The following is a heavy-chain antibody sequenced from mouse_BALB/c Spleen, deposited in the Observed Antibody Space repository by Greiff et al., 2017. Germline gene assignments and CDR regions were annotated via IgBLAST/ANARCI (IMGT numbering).Heavy chain of an antibody. Sequence: DVMLVESGGGLVKLGGSLKLSCAASGFTFSSYYMSWVRQTPEKRLELVAAINSNGGSTYYPDTVKGRFTISRDNAKNTLYLQMSSLKSEDTALYYCARHKWLRRDGGAMDYWGQGTSVTGSS. D-gene: IGHD2-2*01. V-gene: IGHV5-6-2*01. CDR1: GFTFSSYY. CDR3: ARHKWLRRDGGAMDY. CDR2: INSNGGST. J-gene: IGHJ4*01.